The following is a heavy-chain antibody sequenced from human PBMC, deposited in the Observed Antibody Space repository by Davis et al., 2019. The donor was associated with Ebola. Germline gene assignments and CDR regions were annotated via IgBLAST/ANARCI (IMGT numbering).Heavy chain of an antibody. CDR1: GFTFSTYS. D-gene: IGHD2-2*01. J-gene: IGHJ6*03. CDR3: ARDIVVVPTDPNYYYYYYMDV. Sequence: PGGSLRLSCAASGFTFSTYSMNWVRQAPGKGLECISYISSSSSTIYYADSVKGRFTISRDNAKNSLYLQMNSLRAEDTAVYYCARDIVVVPTDPNYYYYYYMDVWGKGTTVTVSS. V-gene: IGHV3-48*04. CDR2: ISSSSSTI.